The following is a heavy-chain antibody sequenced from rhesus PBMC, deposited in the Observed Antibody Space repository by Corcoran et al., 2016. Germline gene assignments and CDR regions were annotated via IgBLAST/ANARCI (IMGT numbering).Heavy chain of an antibody. CDR3: ARGSSYSYYGLDS. V-gene: IGHV4-73*01. CDR1: GGSISGYYY. CDR2: IYCNSAST. J-gene: IGHJ6*01. Sequence: QVKLQQWGEGLVKPSETLSLTCAVYGGSISGYYYWSWIRQPPGKGLEWIGYIYCNSASTNYNPSLKNRVTISKDTSKNQVSLKLSSVTAADTAVYYCARGSSYSYYGLDSWGQGVVVTVSS. D-gene: IGHD4-29*01.